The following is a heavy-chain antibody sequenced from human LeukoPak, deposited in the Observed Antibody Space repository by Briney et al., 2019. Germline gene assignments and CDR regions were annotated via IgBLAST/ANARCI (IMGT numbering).Heavy chain of an antibody. J-gene: IGHJ4*02. CDR2: TSYDGRNK. CDR1: GFTFRSSA. D-gene: IGHD6-6*01. CDR3: AKGDSSSTLYCFDY. Sequence: PGGSLRLSCAASGFTFRSSAMHWVRQAPGKGLEWVAVTSYDGRNKYYADSAKGRFTISRDNSKNTLFLQMNSLRAEDTAVHYCAKGDSSSTLYCFDYWGQGTLVTVSS. V-gene: IGHV3-30*04.